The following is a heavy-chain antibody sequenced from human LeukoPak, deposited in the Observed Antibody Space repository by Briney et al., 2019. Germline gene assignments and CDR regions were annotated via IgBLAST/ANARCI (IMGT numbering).Heavy chain of an antibody. V-gene: IGHV4-31*03. Sequence: PSETLSLTCTVSGGSISSGGYYWSWIRQHPGKGLEWIGYIYYSGSTYYNPFLKSRVTISVDTSKNQFSLKLSSVTAADTAVYYCARGLVVVVPAAIRYYYYYMDVWGKGTTVTVSS. CDR3: ARGLVVVVPAAIRYYYYYMDV. CDR1: GGSISSGGYY. J-gene: IGHJ6*03. D-gene: IGHD2-2*02. CDR2: IYYSGST.